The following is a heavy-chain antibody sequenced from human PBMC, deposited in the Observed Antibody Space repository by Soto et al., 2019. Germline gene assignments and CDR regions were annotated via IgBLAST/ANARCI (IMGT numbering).Heavy chain of an antibody. Sequence: SETLSLTCAVYGGSFSGYYWSWIRQPPGKGLEWIGEINHSGSTNYNPSLKSRVTISVDTSKNQFSLKLSSVTAADTAVYYCARPYGSGSYKFYYYGMDVWGQGTTVT. CDR1: GGSFSGYY. CDR3: ARPYGSGSYKFYYYGMDV. V-gene: IGHV4-34*01. CDR2: INHSGST. D-gene: IGHD3-10*01. J-gene: IGHJ6*02.